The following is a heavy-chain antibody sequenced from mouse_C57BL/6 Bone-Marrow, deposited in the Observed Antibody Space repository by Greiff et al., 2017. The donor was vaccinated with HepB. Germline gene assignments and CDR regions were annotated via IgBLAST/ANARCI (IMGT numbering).Heavy chain of an antibody. D-gene: IGHD4-1*02. V-gene: IGHV2-5*01. Sequence: VKLVESGPGLVQPSQSLSITCTVSGFSLTSYGVHWVRQSPGKGLEWLGVIWRGGSTDYNAAFMSRLSITKDNSKSQVFFKMNSLQADDTAIYYCAKNNSTGGPYYFDYWGQGTTLTVSS. CDR3: AKNNSTGGPYYFDY. J-gene: IGHJ2*01. CDR1: GFSLTSYG. CDR2: IWRGGST.